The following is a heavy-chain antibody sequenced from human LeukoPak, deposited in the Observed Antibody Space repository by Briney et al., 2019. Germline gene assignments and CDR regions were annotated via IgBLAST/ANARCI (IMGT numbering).Heavy chain of an antibody. CDR2: IYYSGST. CDR3: ARESRLHDSSDAFDI. J-gene: IGHJ3*02. D-gene: IGHD3-22*01. V-gene: IGHV4-30-4*08. CDR1: GGSISSGDYY. Sequence: PSETLSLTCTVSGGSISSGDYYWSWIRQPPGKGLEWIGYIYYSGSTYYNPSLKSRVTISVDTSKIQFSLKLSSVTAADTAVYYCARESRLHDSSDAFDIWGQGTMVTVSS.